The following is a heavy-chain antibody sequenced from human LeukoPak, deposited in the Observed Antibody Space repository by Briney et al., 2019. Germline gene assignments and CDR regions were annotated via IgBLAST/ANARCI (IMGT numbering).Heavy chain of an antibody. CDR3: ARDYTKNWCVDY. CDR1: GYTFTNNL. D-gene: IGHD2-8*02. V-gene: IGHV1-46*01. CDR2: INPGSGSA. Sequence: ASVTVSCKASGYTFTNNLIHWVRQAPGQGLEWMSKINPGSGSATYAQKFQGRVTVTRDMSTNTVYVELSSLRSEDTAVYYCARDYTKNWCVDYWGQGTLVTVSS. J-gene: IGHJ4*02.